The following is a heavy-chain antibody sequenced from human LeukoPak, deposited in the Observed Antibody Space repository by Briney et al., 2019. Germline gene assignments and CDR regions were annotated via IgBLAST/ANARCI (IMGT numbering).Heavy chain of an antibody. CDR2: INPNSGGT. V-gene: IGHV1-2*02. D-gene: IGHD6-19*01. CDR3: ARLSSGDAPY. Sequence: ASVKVSCKASGYTFTGYYIHWVRQAPGQGLEWMGWINPNSGGTNFAQKFQGRVTMNRDTSINTAYMELSRLRSDDTAVYYCARLSSGDAPYWGQGTLVTVSS. CDR1: GYTFTGYY. J-gene: IGHJ4*02.